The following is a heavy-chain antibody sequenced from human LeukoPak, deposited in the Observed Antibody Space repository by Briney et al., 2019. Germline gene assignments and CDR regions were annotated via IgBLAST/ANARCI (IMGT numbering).Heavy chain of an antibody. CDR1: GYTFTGYY. CDR3: ARGDLYFYGDPSAY. V-gene: IGHV1-2*02. D-gene: IGHD4-17*01. Sequence: VKVSCKASGYTFTGYYMHWVRQAPGQGLEWMGWINPNSGGTNYAQKFQGRVTMTRDTSTSTVYMELSSLRSGDTAVYYCARGDLYFYGDPSAYWGQGTLVTVSS. CDR2: INPNSGGT. J-gene: IGHJ4*02.